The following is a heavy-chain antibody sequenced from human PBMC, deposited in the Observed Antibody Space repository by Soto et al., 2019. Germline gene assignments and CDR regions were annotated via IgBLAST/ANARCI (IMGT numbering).Heavy chain of an antibody. CDR3: ARGPSPLDP. J-gene: IGHJ5*02. V-gene: IGHV4-30-4*02. CDR1: GVSISSGDYY. CDR2: MFYTGTT. Sequence: PSDTLSLTCSVSGVSISSGDYYWIWIRQPPGKGLEWIGYMFYTGTTYYNPSLKSRITISMDTSKNQFSLRLTSVTAADTAEYHCARGPSPLDPWGQGILVTVSS.